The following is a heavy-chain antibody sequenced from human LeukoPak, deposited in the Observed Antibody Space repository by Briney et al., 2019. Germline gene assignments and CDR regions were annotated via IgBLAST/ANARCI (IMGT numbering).Heavy chain of an antibody. CDR2: ISETGTAI. CDR3: ARVPLYDRSGYYFDY. CDR1: GFSVSNYN. V-gene: IGHV3-48*02. Sequence: GGSLRLSCAASGFSVSNYNMNWVRQARGKGLEWVSFISETGTAIYYAESVKGRFTISRDIARNSVYLQMNSLRDEDTATYYCARVPLYDRSGYYFDYWGLGTLVTVSS. D-gene: IGHD3-22*01. J-gene: IGHJ4*02.